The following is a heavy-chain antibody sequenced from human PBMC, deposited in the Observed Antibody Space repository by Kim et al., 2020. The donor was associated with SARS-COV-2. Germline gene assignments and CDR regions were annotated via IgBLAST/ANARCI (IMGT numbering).Heavy chain of an antibody. CDR2: IYHSGST. J-gene: IGHJ4*02. CDR1: GGSISSSNW. CDR3: ARDRGIAARRYFDY. V-gene: IGHV4-4*02. Sequence: SETLSLTCAVSGGSISSSNWWSWVRQPPGKGLEWIGEIYHSGSTNYNPSLKSRVTISVDKSKNQFSLKLSSVTAADTAVYYCARDRGIAARRYFDYWGQGTLVTVSS. D-gene: IGHD6-6*01.